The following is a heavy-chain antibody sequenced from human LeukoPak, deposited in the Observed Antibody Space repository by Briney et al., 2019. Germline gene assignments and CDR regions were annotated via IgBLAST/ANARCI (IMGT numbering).Heavy chain of an antibody. CDR2: ISGYNGKK. CDR3: AREDSSGYMDD. V-gene: IGHV1-18*01. Sequence: GASVKVSCKASGYTFPSYGISWIRQAPGQGLEWMGWISGYNGKKNYAQKLQGRVSMTTDTSTSTAYMELRSLRSEDTAVYYCAREDSSGYMDDWGQGTLVTVSS. D-gene: IGHD3-22*01. J-gene: IGHJ4*02. CDR1: GYTFPSYG.